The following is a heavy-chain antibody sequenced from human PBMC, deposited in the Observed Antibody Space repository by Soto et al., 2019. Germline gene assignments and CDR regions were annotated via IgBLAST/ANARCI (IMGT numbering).Heavy chain of an antibody. Sequence: QVQLVQSGAEVKKPGASVKVSCKASGYTFTSYAMHWVRQAPGQRLEWMGWINAGNGNTKYSQKFQGRVTITRDTSASTAYMELSSLRSEDTAVYYCAREDIVVVHADAFDIWGQGTMVTVSS. D-gene: IGHD2-2*01. V-gene: IGHV1-3*01. CDR1: GYTFTSYA. J-gene: IGHJ3*02. CDR3: AREDIVVVHADAFDI. CDR2: INAGNGNT.